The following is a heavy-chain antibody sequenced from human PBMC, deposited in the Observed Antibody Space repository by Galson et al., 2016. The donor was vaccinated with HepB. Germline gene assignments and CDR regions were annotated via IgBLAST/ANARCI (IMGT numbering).Heavy chain of an antibody. CDR3: ATESWGYDDAFDI. V-gene: IGHV1-24*01. J-gene: IGHJ3*02. CDR2: FDPEDGET. CDR1: GYTLTELS. D-gene: IGHD3-3*01. Sequence: SVKVSCKVSGYTLTELSMHWVRQAPGKGLEWMGGFDPEDGETIYAQKFQGRVTMIEDTSTDTAYMELSSLRSEDTAVYYCATESWGYDDAFDIWGQGTMVTVSS.